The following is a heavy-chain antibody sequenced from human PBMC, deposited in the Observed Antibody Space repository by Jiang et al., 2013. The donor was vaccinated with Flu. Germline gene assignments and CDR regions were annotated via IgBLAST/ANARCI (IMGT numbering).Heavy chain of an antibody. J-gene: IGHJ4*02. CDR1: GYRFNSNT. Sequence: GAEVKKPGASVKVSCKASGYRFNSNTMHWVRQAPGQRPEWMGWINTGNGNTRYSQKFQGRLTLTRDTSASTAYMELSSLISEDTAIYYCARDASGSFGELKSFVYWGQGTLVTVSS. CDR2: INTGNGNT. CDR3: ARDASGSFGELKSFVY. D-gene: IGHD3-10*01. V-gene: IGHV1-3*04.